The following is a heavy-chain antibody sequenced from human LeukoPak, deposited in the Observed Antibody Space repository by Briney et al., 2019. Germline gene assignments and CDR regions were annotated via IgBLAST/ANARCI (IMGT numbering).Heavy chain of an antibody. CDR2: IYYSGST. Sequence: SETLSLTCTVSGGPISSGGYYWSWIRQHPGKGLEWIGYIYYSGSTYYNPSLKSRVTISVDTSKNQFSLKLSSVTAADTAVYYCARLGRSSGYGYYYYYGMDVWGQGTTVTVSS. CDR1: GGPISSGGYY. V-gene: IGHV4-31*03. D-gene: IGHD3-22*01. J-gene: IGHJ6*02. CDR3: ARLGRSSGYGYYYYYGMDV.